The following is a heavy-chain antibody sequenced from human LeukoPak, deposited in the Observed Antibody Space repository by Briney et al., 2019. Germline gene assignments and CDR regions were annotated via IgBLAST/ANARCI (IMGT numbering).Heavy chain of an antibody. D-gene: IGHD3-3*01. J-gene: IGHJ2*01. CDR3: ARGRSRAASITIFGVVPRKYWYFDL. CDR1: GGSFSGYY. V-gene: IGHV4-34*01. Sequence: SETLSLTCAVYGGSFSGYYWSWIRQPPGKGLEWIGEINHSGSTSYNPSLKSRVTISVDTSKNQFSLKLSSVTAADTAVYYCARGRSRAASITIFGVVPRKYWYFDLWGRGTLVTVSS. CDR2: INHSGST.